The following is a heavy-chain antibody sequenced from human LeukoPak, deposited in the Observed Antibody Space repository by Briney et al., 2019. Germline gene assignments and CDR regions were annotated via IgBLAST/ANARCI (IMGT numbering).Heavy chain of an antibody. CDR3: ASGMRVGPNI. D-gene: IGHD1-26*01. CDR2: IYSGGST. CDR1: GFTVSSNY. V-gene: IGHV3-66*01. J-gene: IGHJ4*02. Sequence: GGSLRLSCAASGFTVSSNYMSWVRQAPGKGLEWVSVIYSGGSTYYADSVKGRFTISRDNGKNSLYLQMNSPRAEDTAVYYCASGMRVGPNIWGQGTLVTVSS.